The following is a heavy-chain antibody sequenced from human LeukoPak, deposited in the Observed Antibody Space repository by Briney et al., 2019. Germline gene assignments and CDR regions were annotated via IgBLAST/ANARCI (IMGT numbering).Heavy chain of an antibody. CDR1: GFTFSSYS. Sequence: GGSLRLSCAASGFTFSSYSMNWVRQAPGKGLEWVSYISRSGSTRYYADSVKGRFTISRDNAKNSLYLQMNSLRAEDTAVYYCARVATMVRVPLDALDIWGQGTMVSVSS. D-gene: IGHD3-10*01. J-gene: IGHJ3*02. CDR2: ISRSGSTR. CDR3: ARVATMVRVPLDALDI. V-gene: IGHV3-48*04.